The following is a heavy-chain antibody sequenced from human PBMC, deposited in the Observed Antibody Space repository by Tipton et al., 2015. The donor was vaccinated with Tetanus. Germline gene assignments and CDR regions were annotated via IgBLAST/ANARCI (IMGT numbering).Heavy chain of an antibody. CDR2: IRNIPYGGTT. Sequence: RSLRLSCPASGFTFGDHAMSWFRQAPGKGLEWVGFIRNIPYGGTTEYAASVKGRFIISRDDSKDIAYLQMSSLKTEDTAVYYCSRVARFLAVASQYWYFDLWGRGTLVTVSS. CDR1: GFTFGDHA. D-gene: IGHD6-19*01. J-gene: IGHJ2*01. CDR3: SRVARFLAVASQYWYFDL. V-gene: IGHV3-49*03.